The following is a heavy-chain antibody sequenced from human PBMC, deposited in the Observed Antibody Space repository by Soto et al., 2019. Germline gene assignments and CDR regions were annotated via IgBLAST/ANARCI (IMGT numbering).Heavy chain of an antibody. V-gene: IGHV3-21*01. CDR2: ISSSSSYI. CDR3: ARNQGAPPGLDY. D-gene: IGHD7-27*01. Sequence: GVLRLSCAASGFTFSSYSMNWVRQAPGKGLEWVSSISSSSSYIYYADSVKGRFTISRDNAKNSLYLQMNSLRAEDTAVYYCARNQGAPPGLDYWGQGTLVNVSS. J-gene: IGHJ4*02. CDR1: GFTFSSYS.